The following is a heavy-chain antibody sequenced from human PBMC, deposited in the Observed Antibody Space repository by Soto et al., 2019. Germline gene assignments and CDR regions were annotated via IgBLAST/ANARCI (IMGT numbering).Heavy chain of an antibody. V-gene: IGHV1-18*01. CDR2: ISAYNGNT. J-gene: IGHJ5*02. D-gene: IGHD2-15*01. Sequence: QVQLLQSGAEVKKPGASVKVSCKASDYTFTSYGITWVRQAPGQGLEWMGWISAYNGNTNYAQKLQGSVTMTTNTSTSISSMEQRRLRLDATSVYYCATESERIQCSGGTCYPLCLGTWGQGTLLTVSS. CDR1: DYTFTSYG. CDR3: ATESERIQCSGGTCYPLCLGT.